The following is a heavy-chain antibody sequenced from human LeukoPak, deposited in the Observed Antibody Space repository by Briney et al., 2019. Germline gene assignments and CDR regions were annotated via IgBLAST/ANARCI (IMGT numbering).Heavy chain of an antibody. D-gene: IGHD3-3*01. CDR1: GGSISSYY. Sequence: SETLSLTCTVSGGSISSYYWSWIRQPPGKGLEWIGYIYYSGSTNYNPSLKSRVTISVDTSKNQFSLKLSSVTAADTAVYYCARAAPSNYDFWSGYYWNWFDPWSQGTLVTVSS. J-gene: IGHJ5*02. CDR3: ARAAPSNYDFWSGYYWNWFDP. V-gene: IGHV4-59*01. CDR2: IYYSGST.